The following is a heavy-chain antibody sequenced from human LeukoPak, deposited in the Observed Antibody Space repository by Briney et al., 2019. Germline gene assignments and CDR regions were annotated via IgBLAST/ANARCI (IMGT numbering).Heavy chain of an antibody. D-gene: IGHD1-26*01. Sequence: SETLSLTCTVSGGSIRSYYWSWIRQPPGKGLEWIGYIYYSGRTDYNPSLKSRVAISVDTSKNHFSLILSSVTAADTAVYYCARHRWELNAFDIWGQGTMVTVSS. CDR1: GGSIRSYY. CDR3: ARHRWELNAFDI. V-gene: IGHV4-59*08. CDR2: IYYSGRT. J-gene: IGHJ3*02.